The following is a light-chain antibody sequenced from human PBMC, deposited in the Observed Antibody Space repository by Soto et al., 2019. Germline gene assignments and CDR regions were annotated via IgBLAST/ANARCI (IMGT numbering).Light chain of an antibody. J-gene: IGLJ2*01. CDR3: WSYGGSYTSEV. CDR2: DVN. CDR1: SSDVGGYVY. Sequence: QSALTQPRSVSGSPGQPVTISCTGISSDVGGYVYVSWYQQHPGKAPNLIIYDVNKRPSGVPHRFSGSKSGNTASLTISGIQEEDEADYYCWSYGGSYTSEVFGGGTKVTVL. V-gene: IGLV2-11*01.